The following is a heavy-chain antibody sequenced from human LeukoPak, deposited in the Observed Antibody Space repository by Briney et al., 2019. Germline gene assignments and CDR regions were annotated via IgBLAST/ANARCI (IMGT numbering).Heavy chain of an antibody. D-gene: IGHD2-2*01. Sequence: ASVKVSCKASGYTFTSYGISWVRQAPGQGLEWMGWISAYNGNTNYAQKLQGRVTMTTDTSTSTAYMELRSLRSGDTAVYYCARGRSSTSHYYFDYWGQGTLVTVSS. CDR1: GYTFTSYG. CDR2: ISAYNGNT. CDR3: ARGRSSTSHYYFDY. V-gene: IGHV1-18*01. J-gene: IGHJ4*02.